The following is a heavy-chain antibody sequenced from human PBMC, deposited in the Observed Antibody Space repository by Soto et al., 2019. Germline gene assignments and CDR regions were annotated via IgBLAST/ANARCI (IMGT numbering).Heavy chain of an antibody. CDR3: ARVGDFNWFAP. J-gene: IGHJ5*02. CDR1: GGSISSYY. Sequence: SEALSLTCTVSGGSISSYYWSWIRQPPGKGLEWIGYIYYSGSTNYNPSLKSRVTISVDTSKNQFSLKLSSVTAADTAVYYCARVGDFNWFAPWGQGTLVTVSS. D-gene: IGHD3-10*01. CDR2: IYYSGST. V-gene: IGHV4-59*01.